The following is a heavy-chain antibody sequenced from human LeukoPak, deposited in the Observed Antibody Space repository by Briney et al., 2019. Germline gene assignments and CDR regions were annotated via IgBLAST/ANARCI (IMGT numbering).Heavy chain of an antibody. J-gene: IGHJ6*03. CDR3: ARDKADYYDSSGYYGHYYYYYMDV. Sequence: PGGSLRLSCAASGFTFSSYSMNWVRQAPGKGLEWVANIKQDGSEKYYVDSVKGRFTISRDNAKNSLYLQMNSLRAEDTAVYYCARDKADYYDSSGYYGHYYYYYMDVWGKGTTVTVSS. D-gene: IGHD3-22*01. CDR1: GFTFSSYS. CDR2: IKQDGSEK. V-gene: IGHV3-7*01.